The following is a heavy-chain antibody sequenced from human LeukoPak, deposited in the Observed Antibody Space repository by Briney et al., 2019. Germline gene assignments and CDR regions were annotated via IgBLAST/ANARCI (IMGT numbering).Heavy chain of an antibody. CDR3: APSKYRNDADYYCTDV. D-gene: IGHD2/OR15-2a*01. J-gene: IGHJ6*02. CDR1: GFSFNSYA. CDR2: ISGGGSST. V-gene: IGHV3-23*01. Sequence: GGSLRPSCAAPGFSFNSYAMRWVRLAAGGWLGWVSAISGGGSSTYYADSVKSRLILSRDDSKNTLHLQKNSLRAEDKAVDYCAPSKYRNDADYYCTDVWGPGTAVTVSS.